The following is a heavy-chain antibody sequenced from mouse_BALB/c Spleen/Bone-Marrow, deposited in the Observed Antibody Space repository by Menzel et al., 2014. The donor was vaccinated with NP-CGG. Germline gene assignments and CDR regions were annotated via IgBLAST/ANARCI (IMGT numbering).Heavy chain of an antibody. CDR3: AREGRGSYGSSGYAMDY. CDR2: IWAGGSI. CDR1: EFSLRSYG. V-gene: IGHV2-9*02. Sequence: QVHVKQSGPGLVAPSQSLSITCTVSEFSLRSYGVHWVRQPPGKGLEWLGVIWAGGSINYNSALMSRLSISKDNSKSQVFLRLKSLKNDDTAMYYCAREGRGSYGSSGYAMDYWGQGTSVTVSS. J-gene: IGHJ4*01. D-gene: IGHD1-1*01.